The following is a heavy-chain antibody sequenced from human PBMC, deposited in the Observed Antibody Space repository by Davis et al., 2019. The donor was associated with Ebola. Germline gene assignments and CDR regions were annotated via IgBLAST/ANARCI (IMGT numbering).Heavy chain of an antibody. Sequence: GGSLRLSCAASGFNFKIYAMHWVRQAPGKGLEWVALISYHGDDTYYADSVRGRFTVSRDNSKNTLYLQMNNLRAEDTAVYYCARDVSDYDYYGLDVWGQGTTVTVSS. V-gene: IGHV3-30*04. J-gene: IGHJ6*02. D-gene: IGHD4/OR15-4a*01. CDR1: GFNFKIYA. CDR2: ISYHGDDT. CDR3: ARDVSDYDYYGLDV.